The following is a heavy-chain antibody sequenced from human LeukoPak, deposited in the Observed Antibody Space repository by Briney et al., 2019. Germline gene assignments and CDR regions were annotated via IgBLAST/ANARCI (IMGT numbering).Heavy chain of an antibody. CDR2: IYYSGST. CDR3: ARHPFTILPHWFDP. D-gene: IGHD3-9*01. CDR1: GGSISSSSYY. J-gene: IGHJ5*02. Sequence: SETLSLTCTVSGGSISSSSYYWGWIRQPPGKGLEWIGSIYYSGSTYYNPSLKSRVTISVDTSKNQFSLKLSSVTAADTAVYYCARHPFTILPHWFDPWGQGTLVTVSS. V-gene: IGHV4-39*01.